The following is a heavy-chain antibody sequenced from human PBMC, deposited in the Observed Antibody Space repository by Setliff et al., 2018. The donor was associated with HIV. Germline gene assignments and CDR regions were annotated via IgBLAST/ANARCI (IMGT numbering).Heavy chain of an antibody. CDR1: GFTFSTYA. CDR3: ARGNGYTSWNFLYYYGMDV. CDR2: ISYDGSNK. V-gene: IGHV3-30-3*01. Sequence: PGGSLRLSCAASGFTFSTYAMSWVRQAPGKGLEWVAAISYDGSNKYYADSVKGRFTISRDNSKNTLYLQMNSLRAEDTAVYYCARGNGYTSWNFLYYYGMDVWGQGTTVTVSS. D-gene: IGHD6-13*01. J-gene: IGHJ6*02.